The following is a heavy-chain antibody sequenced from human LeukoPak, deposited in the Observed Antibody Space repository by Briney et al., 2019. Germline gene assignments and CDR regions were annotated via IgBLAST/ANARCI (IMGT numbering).Heavy chain of an antibody. Sequence: SVKVSCKASGGTFSSYAISWVRQAPGQRLEWMGGVIPIFGTANYAQKFQGRVTITADESTSTAYMELSSLRSEDTAVYYCASTYYYDSSGDYWGQGTLVTVSS. CDR3: ASTYYYDSSGDY. V-gene: IGHV1-69*13. CDR1: GGTFSSYA. D-gene: IGHD3-22*01. J-gene: IGHJ4*02. CDR2: VIPIFGTA.